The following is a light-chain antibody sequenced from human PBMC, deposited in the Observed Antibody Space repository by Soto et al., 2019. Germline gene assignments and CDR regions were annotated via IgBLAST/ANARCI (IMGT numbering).Light chain of an antibody. CDR1: QSVSSSY. Sequence: EIVLTQSPGTLSLSPGERATLSCRASQSVSSSYLAWSQQKPGQAPSLLIYGASSRATGIPDRFSGSGSGTNFPLTISRLEPEDFAVYYCQQYGSSTYTFGQGTKLEIK. J-gene: IGKJ2*01. CDR3: QQYGSSTYT. CDR2: GAS. V-gene: IGKV3-20*01.